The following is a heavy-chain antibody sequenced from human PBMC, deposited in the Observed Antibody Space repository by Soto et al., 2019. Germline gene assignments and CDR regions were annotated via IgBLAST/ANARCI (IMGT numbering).Heavy chain of an antibody. CDR3: ARSSLEPHGYYYYGMDV. CDR2: IIPIFGTA. J-gene: IGHJ6*02. V-gene: IGHV1-69*13. D-gene: IGHD1-1*01. CDR1: GGTFSSYA. Sequence: GASVKVSCKASGGTFSSYAISWVRQAPGQGLEWMGGIIPIFGTANYAQKFQGRVTITADESTSTAYMELSSLRSEDTAVYYCARSSLEPHGYYYYGMDVWGQGTTVTVSS.